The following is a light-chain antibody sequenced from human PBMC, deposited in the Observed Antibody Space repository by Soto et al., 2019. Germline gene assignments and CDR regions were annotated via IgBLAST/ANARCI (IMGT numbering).Light chain of an antibody. CDR1: QDIKNE. CDR2: AAS. CDR3: LQNYNYPRT. Sequence: AIQMTQSPSSLSASVGDRVTITCRASQDIKNELGWYQQKPGKAPNVLIYAASTLLSGVPSRFSGAGSGTDFTLTISSLQPEDFATYYCLQNYNYPRTFGQGTRVEIK. V-gene: IGKV1-6*01. J-gene: IGKJ1*01.